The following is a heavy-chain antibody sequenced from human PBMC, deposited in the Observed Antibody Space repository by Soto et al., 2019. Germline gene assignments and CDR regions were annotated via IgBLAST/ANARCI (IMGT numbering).Heavy chain of an antibody. Sequence: QLQLQESGPGLVKPSETLSLTYTVSGGSISSSSYYWGWIRQPPGKGLEWIGSIYYSGRTYYNPSLKSRVTMSVDTSKNQFSLKLSSVTAADTAVYYCARQSFYTAAGSYTADYWGQGTLVTVSS. V-gene: IGHV4-39*01. CDR2: IYYSGRT. J-gene: IGHJ4*02. CDR3: ARQSFYTAAGSYTADY. CDR1: GGSISSSSYY. D-gene: IGHD6-13*01.